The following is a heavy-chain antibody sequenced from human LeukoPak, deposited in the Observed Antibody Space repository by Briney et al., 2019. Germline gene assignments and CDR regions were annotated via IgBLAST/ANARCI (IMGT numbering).Heavy chain of an antibody. D-gene: IGHD3-10*01. CDR3: ARVAGSDAFDI. J-gene: IGHJ3*02. CDR1: GFAFSSYS. CDR2: ISSSSSYI. V-gene: IGHV3-21*01. Sequence: PGGSLRLSCAASGFAFSSYSMNWVRQAPGKGLEWVSSISSSSSYIYYADSVKGRFTISRDNAKNSLYLQMNSLRAEDTAVYYCARVAGSDAFDIWGQGTMVTVSS.